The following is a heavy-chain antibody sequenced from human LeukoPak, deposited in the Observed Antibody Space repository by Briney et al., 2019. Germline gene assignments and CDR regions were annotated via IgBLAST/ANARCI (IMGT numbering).Heavy chain of an antibody. CDR3: ARDPPGPAYYYDQIEDAFDI. V-gene: IGHV4-38-2*02. Sequence: TSETLSLTCTVSGYSIGSGYYWGWIRQPPGKGLEWIGSIYHIGSTYYNPSLKSRVTISVDTSKNHFSPKLSSVTAADTAVYYCARDPPGPAYYYDQIEDAFDIWGQGTMVTVSS. CDR2: IYHIGST. J-gene: IGHJ3*02. D-gene: IGHD3-22*01. CDR1: GYSIGSGYY.